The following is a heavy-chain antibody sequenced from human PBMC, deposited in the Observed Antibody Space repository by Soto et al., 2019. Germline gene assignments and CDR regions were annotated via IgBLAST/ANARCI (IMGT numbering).Heavy chain of an antibody. Sequence: QLQLVQSGAEVREPGSSVKVSCKASGGTFSRYTVIWVRQAPGQGLEWMGGITPTLNIAKYAEKFQGRVTITADESTSTVNLHLSSLRSEDTAVYFCARGYYSGSNPSSFDYWGQGTVVAVSS. D-gene: IGHD1-26*01. CDR3: ARGYYSGSNPSSFDY. CDR2: ITPTLNIA. J-gene: IGHJ4*02. V-gene: IGHV1-69*01. CDR1: GGTFSRYT.